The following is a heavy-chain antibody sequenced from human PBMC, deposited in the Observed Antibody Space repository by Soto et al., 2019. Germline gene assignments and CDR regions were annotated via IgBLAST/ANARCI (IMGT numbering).Heavy chain of an antibody. J-gene: IGHJ4*02. CDR3: ARDRMERWPANYNYGMDY. CDR2: IKQDGSEK. V-gene: IGHV3-7*03. CDR1: GFTFSSYW. D-gene: IGHD5-12*01. Sequence: EVQLVESGGGLVQPGGSLRLSCAASGFTFSSYWMSWVREAPGKGLEWVANIKQDGSEKYYVDSVKGRFTISRDNAKNSLYLQMNSLRAEDTAVYYCARDRMERWPANYNYGMDYWGQGTLVTVSS.